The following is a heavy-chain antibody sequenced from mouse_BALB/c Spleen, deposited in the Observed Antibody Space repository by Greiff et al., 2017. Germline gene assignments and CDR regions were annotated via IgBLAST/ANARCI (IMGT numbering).Heavy chain of an antibody. CDR1: GYTFTSYW. CDR3: ARKGKRHWYFDV. D-gene: IGHD1-2*01. CDR2: IYPGSDST. J-gene: IGHJ1*01. V-gene: IGHV1-55*01. Sequence: QVHVKQPGAELVKPGTSVKMSCKASGYTFTSYWMHWVKQRPGQGLEWIGDIYPGSDSTNYNEKFKSKATLTVDTSSSTAYMQLSSLTSEDSAVYYCARKGKRHWYFDVWGAGTTVTVSS.